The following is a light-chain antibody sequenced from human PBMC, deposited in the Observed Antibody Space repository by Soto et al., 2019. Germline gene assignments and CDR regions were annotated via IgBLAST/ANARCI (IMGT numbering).Light chain of an antibody. CDR1: QGVSRY. CDR3: QQYGSSPTT. J-gene: IGKJ1*01. V-gene: IGKV3-20*01. CDR2: DAS. Sequence: EIVLTQSPATLSLSPGERATLSCRASQGVSRYLAWYQQRPGQAPRLLIYDASNRATGIPARFSGSGSGTDFTLTISRLEPEDFAVYYCQQYGSSPTTFGQGTKVDIK.